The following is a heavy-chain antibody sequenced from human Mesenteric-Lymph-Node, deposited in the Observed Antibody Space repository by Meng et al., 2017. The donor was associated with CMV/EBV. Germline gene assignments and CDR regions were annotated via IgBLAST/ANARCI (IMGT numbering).Heavy chain of an antibody. Sequence: GESLKISCAASRFTFSSYWMHWVRQVPGKGLVWVSSINNDGTFTACADSVKGRFTVSRDNAKSTVYLQMNSLTVEDAAVYYCGDFEAGWGQGTLVTVSS. J-gene: IGHJ4*02. CDR1: RFTFSSYW. CDR2: INNDGTFT. V-gene: IGHV3-74*01. CDR3: GDFEAG. D-gene: IGHD3-3*01.